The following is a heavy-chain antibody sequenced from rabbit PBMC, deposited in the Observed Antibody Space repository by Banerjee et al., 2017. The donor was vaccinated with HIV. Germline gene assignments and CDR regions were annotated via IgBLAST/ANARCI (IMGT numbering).Heavy chain of an antibody. D-gene: IGHD4-1*01. CDR2: INTGSGST. Sequence: EQLVESGGGLVQPGGSLTLSCKASGFDFSSYGVNWVRQAPGKGLEWIAYINTGSGSTYYASWVNGRFTISKSSTTVDLKMTSLTAADTATYFCARYIGNTGWGADLWGPGTLVTV. V-gene: IGHV1S21*01. CDR3: ARYIGNTGWGADL. CDR1: GFDFSSYG. J-gene: IGHJ4*01.